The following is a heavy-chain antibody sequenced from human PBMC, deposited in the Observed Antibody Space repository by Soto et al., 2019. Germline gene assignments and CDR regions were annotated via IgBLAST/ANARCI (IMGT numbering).Heavy chain of an antibody. J-gene: IGHJ6*03. Sequence: GGSLRLSCAASGFTFSSYSMNWVRQAPGKGLEWVSYISSSSSTIYYADSVKGRFTISRDNAKNSLYLQMNSLRAEDTAVYYCARDKLSPFEDYGDPNPYYYYYMDVWGKGTTVTVSS. CDR1: GFTFSSYS. D-gene: IGHD4-17*01. V-gene: IGHV3-48*01. CDR3: ARDKLSPFEDYGDPNPYYYYYMDV. CDR2: ISSSSSTI.